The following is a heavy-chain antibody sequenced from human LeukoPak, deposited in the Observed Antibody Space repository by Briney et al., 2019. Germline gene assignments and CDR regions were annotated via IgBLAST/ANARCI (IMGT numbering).Heavy chain of an antibody. CDR3: AREGVVGAYGHYDY. CDR2: INNSGST. V-gene: IGHV4-34*01. Sequence: SETLSLTCVVYGGSFSGYYWSWIRQPPGKGREWIGEINNSGSTNYNPSLKSRVTISVDTSKNQFSLKLSSVTAADTAVYYCAREGVVGAYGHYDYWGQGTLVTVSS. D-gene: IGHD2-15*01. J-gene: IGHJ4*02. CDR1: GGSFSGYY.